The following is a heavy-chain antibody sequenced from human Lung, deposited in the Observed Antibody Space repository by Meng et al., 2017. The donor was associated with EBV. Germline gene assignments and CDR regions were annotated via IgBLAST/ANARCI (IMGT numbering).Heavy chain of an antibody. V-gene: IGHV4-30-4*08. J-gene: IGHJ5*02. CDR1: CGSISFCDYY. D-gene: IGHD6-6*01. Sequence: RGWRPALVTPSQTLPLTCTGSCGSISFCDYYWSWIRQPPGKGLEWIGYIYDSGSTSYNPSLMNRVTISVDTSRNQFSLKLTSVTAADTAVYYCAREYSSSSGLPGPWGQGTLVTVSS. CDR2: IYDSGST. CDR3: AREYSSSSGLPGP.